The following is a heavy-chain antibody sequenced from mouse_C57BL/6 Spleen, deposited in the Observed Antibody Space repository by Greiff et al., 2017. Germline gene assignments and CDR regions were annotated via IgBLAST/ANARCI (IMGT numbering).Heavy chain of an antibody. CDR1: GFTFSSYA. Sequence: EVNVVESGEGLVKPGGSLKLSCAASGFTFSSYAMSWVRQTPEKRLEWVAYISSGGDYIYYADTVKGRFTISRDNARNTLYLQMSSLKSEDTAMYYCTREGSNYGYFDVWGTGTTVTVSS. CDR3: TREGSNYGYFDV. V-gene: IGHV5-9-1*02. J-gene: IGHJ1*03. D-gene: IGHD2-5*01. CDR2: ISSGGDYI.